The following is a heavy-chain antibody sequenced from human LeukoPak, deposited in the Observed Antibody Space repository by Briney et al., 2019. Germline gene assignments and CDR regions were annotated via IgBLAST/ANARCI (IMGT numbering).Heavy chain of an antibody. D-gene: IGHD3-10*01. V-gene: IGHV3-74*01. CDR1: GFTFSNYW. CDR3: ARENRRIPRLQYYCGSGSYYPVGYYYYMDV. CDR2: INSDGINT. Sequence: GGSLRLSCAASGFTFSNYWMHWVRQAPGKGLVWVSRINSDGINTSYADSVKGRFTISRDNAKNTLNLQMNSLRAEDTAVYYCARENRRIPRLQYYCGSGSYYPVGYYYYMDVWGKGTTVTVSS. J-gene: IGHJ6*03.